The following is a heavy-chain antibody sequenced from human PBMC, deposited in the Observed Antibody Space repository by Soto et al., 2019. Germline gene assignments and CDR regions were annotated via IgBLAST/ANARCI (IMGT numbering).Heavy chain of an antibody. Sequence: ASVKVSCKASGYTFTGYYMHWVRQAPGQGLEWMGWINPNSGGTNYAQKFQGWVTMTRDTSISTAYMELSRLRSDDTAVYYCARGDDSSGYLNDAFDIWGQGTIVTVSS. D-gene: IGHD3-22*01. V-gene: IGHV1-2*04. CDR2: INPNSGGT. J-gene: IGHJ3*02. CDR1: GYTFTGYY. CDR3: ARGDDSSGYLNDAFDI.